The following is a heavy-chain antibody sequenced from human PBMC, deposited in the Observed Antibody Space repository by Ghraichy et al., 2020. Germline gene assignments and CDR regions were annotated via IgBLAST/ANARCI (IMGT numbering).Heavy chain of an antibody. Sequence: GGSLRLSCAASGFTFSNAWMSWVRQAPGKGLEWVGRIKTKTDGGTTDYAAPVKGRFTISRDDSKNTLYLQMNSLKTEDTAVYYCTTDYLQNFWSGYYTVDYWGQGTLVTVSS. CDR2: IKTKTDGGTT. V-gene: IGHV3-15*01. CDR1: GFTFSNAW. D-gene: IGHD3-3*01. J-gene: IGHJ4*02. CDR3: TTDYLQNFWSGYYTVDY.